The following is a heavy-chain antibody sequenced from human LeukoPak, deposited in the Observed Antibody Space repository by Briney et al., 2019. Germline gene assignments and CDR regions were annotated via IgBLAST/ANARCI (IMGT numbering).Heavy chain of an antibody. CDR2: ISSSGSTM. D-gene: IGHD3-9*01. CDR3: TRGFDISDY. CDR1: GLTFSSYS. J-gene: IGHJ4*02. Sequence: GGSLRLSCAVPGLTFSSYSMNWVRQAPGKGLEWLSYISSSGSTMYYADSVKGRFTISRDNARNSLYLQMNSLRVEDTAMYYCTRGFDISDYWGQGTVVTVSS. V-gene: IGHV3-48*04.